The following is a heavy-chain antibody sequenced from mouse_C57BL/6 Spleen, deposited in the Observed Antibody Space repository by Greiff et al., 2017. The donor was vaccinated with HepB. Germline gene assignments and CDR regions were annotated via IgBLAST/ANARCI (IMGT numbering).Heavy chain of an antibody. CDR1: GYTFTSYW. CDR2: IYPGSGST. Sequence: LQQPGAELVKPGASVKMSCKASGYTFTSYWITWVKQRPGQGLEWIGDIYPGSGSTNYNEKFKSKATLTVDTSSSTAYMQLSSLTSEDSAVYYCARRTVVAKYFDVWGTGTTVTVSS. CDR3: ARRTVVAKYFDV. D-gene: IGHD1-1*01. J-gene: IGHJ1*03. V-gene: IGHV1-55*01.